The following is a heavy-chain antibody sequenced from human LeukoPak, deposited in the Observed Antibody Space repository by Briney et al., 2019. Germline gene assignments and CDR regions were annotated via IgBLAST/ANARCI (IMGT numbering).Heavy chain of an antibody. V-gene: IGHV1-8*03. CDR1: GYTFTNYD. J-gene: IGHJ4*02. CDR2: MNPNSGNT. D-gene: IGHD4/OR15-4a*01. CDR3: ARSRTPYANYYFDD. Sequence: ASVKVSCKASGYTFTNYDINWVRQATGQGLEWMGWMNPNSGNTGYAQKFQGRVTITRNTSISTAYMELSSLRSDDTAVYYCARSRTPYANYYFDDWGQGTLVTVSS.